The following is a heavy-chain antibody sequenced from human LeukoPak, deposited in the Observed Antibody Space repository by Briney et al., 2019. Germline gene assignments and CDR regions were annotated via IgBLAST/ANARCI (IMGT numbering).Heavy chain of an antibody. CDR1: GGTFSSYA. D-gene: IGHD3-3*01. CDR2: IIPIFGTA. CDR3: ARDRPGDEDDSWNMDV. J-gene: IGHJ6*03. V-gene: IGHV1-69*13. Sequence: SVKVSCKASGGTFSSYAISWVRQAPGQGLEWMGGIIPIFGTANYAQKFQGRVTITADESTSTAYMELSSLRSEDTAVYYCARDRPGDEDDSWNMDVSGKGTTVTVSS.